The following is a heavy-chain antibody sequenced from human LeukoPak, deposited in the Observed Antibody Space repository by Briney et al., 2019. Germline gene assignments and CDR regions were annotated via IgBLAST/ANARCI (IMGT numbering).Heavy chain of an antibody. CDR2: IFYSGNT. CDR3: ARLSYSSGWHFDY. J-gene: IGHJ4*02. Sequence: SETLSLTCTVSGGSISSSSYYWGWIRQPPGKGLEWIGNIFYSGNTYYNPSLKSRVTISVDTSKNQFSLKLSSVTAADTAVYYCARLSYSSGWHFDYWGQGTLVTVST. V-gene: IGHV4-39*01. D-gene: IGHD6-19*01. CDR1: GGSISSSSYY.